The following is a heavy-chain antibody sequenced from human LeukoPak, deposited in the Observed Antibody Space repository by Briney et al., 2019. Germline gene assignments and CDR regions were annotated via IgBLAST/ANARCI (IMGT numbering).Heavy chain of an antibody. Sequence: PGGSLRLSCATSGFTFDDYTMHWVRQVPGKGLEWVSLIRRDSYSTYYADSVKGRFTISRDNSKNSLYLQMNSLRPEDTALYHCAKNAGGAGYYYMDVWGKGTTVTVSS. CDR2: IRRDSYST. CDR3: AKNAGGAGYYYMDV. V-gene: IGHV3-43*01. D-gene: IGHD3-10*01. CDR1: GFTFDDYT. J-gene: IGHJ6*03.